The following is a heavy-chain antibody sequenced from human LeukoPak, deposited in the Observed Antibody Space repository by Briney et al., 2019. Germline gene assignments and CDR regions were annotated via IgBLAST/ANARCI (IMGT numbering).Heavy chain of an antibody. Sequence: GGSLRLSCAASGFTFSNAWMSWVRQAPGKGLEWVGRIKSKTDGGTTDYAAPVKGRFTISRDDLKNTLYLQMNSLKTEDTAVYYCTLQREGYYDSYWGQGTLVTVSS. CDR2: IKSKTDGGTT. J-gene: IGHJ4*02. D-gene: IGHD3-3*01. CDR3: TLQREGYYDSY. CDR1: GFTFSNAW. V-gene: IGHV3-15*01.